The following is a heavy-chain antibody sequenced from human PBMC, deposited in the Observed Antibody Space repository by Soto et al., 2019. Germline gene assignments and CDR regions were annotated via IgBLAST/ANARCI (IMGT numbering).Heavy chain of an antibody. V-gene: IGHV3-33*01. J-gene: IGHJ6*02. Sequence: GGSLRLSCAASGFTFSSYGMHWVRQAPGKGLEWVAVIWYDGSNKYYADSVKGRFTISRDNSKNTLYLQMNSLRAEDTAVYYCARDHEGGCSSTICYLVSALGLYYYYGMDAWGQGTTVTVSS. CDR1: GFTFSSYG. D-gene: IGHD2-2*01. CDR2: IWYDGSNK. CDR3: ARDHEGGCSSTICYLVSALGLYYYYGMDA.